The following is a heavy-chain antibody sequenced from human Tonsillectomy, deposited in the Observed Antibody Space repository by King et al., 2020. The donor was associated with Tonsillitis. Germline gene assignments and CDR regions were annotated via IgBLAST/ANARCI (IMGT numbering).Heavy chain of an antibody. J-gene: IGHJ4*02. CDR1: GCTFNSYA. Sequence: VQLVESGGGLVQPGGSLRLSCAASGCTFNSYAMNWVRQAPGEGPGRVSTISTSDGRTFYADSVGGRFTISRDTSKNTLYLRKSSLRAEDTAIYNCAKDLLGGGYVNLDYCGQGSLVTVSS. CDR3: AKDLLGGGYVNLDY. D-gene: IGHD2-15*01. CDR2: ISTSDGRT. V-gene: IGHV3-23*04.